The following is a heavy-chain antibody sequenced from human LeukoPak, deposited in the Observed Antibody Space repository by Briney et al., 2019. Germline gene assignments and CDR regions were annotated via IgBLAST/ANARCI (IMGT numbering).Heavy chain of an antibody. V-gene: IGHV3-21*01. D-gene: IGHD6-19*01. Sequence: GGSLRLSCAASGFTFSSYSMNWVRQAPGKGLVWVSSISSSSSYIYYADSVKGRFTISRDNAKNSLYLQMNSLRAEDTAVYYCARDLVIAVAGTGGYWGQGTLVTVSS. J-gene: IGHJ4*02. CDR1: GFTFSSYS. CDR3: ARDLVIAVAGTGGY. CDR2: ISSSSSYI.